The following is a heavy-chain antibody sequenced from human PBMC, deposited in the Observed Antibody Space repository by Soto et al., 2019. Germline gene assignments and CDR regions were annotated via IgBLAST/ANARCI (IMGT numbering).Heavy chain of an antibody. CDR1: GFSLSTSGVG. D-gene: IGHD6-19*01. Sequence: SGPTLVKPTQTLTLTCTFSGFSLSTSGVGVGWIRQPPGKALEWLALIYWDDDKRYSPSLKSRLTITKDTSKNQVVLTMTNMDPVDTATYYCAHRSSSGWYRSPYYFDYWGQGTLVTVSS. CDR3: AHRSSSGWYRSPYYFDY. CDR2: IYWDDDK. V-gene: IGHV2-5*02. J-gene: IGHJ4*02.